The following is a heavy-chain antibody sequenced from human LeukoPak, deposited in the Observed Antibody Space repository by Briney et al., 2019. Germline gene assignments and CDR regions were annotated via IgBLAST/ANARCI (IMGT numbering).Heavy chain of an antibody. CDR3: ARQEYCSGGSCYTWFDP. Sequence: GESLKISCKGSGYSFTSYWIGWVRQMPGKGLEWMGMIYPGDSDIRYSPSFQGQVTISADKSISTAYLQWSSLKASDTAMYYCARQEYCSGGSCYTWFDPWGQGTLVTVSS. D-gene: IGHD2-15*01. CDR1: GYSFTSYW. CDR2: IYPGDSDI. J-gene: IGHJ5*02. V-gene: IGHV5-51*01.